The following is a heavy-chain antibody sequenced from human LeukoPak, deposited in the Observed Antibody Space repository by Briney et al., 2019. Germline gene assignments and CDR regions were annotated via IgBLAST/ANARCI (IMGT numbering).Heavy chain of an antibody. Sequence: SETLSLTCAVYGGSFSGYYWSWIRQPPGEGLEWIGEINHSGSTNYNPSLKSRVTISVDTSKNQFSLKLSSVTAADTAVYYCARGRGRYYYDSSGYYPWGQGTLVTVSS. CDR2: INHSGST. J-gene: IGHJ5*02. CDR1: GGSFSGYY. D-gene: IGHD3-22*01. V-gene: IGHV4-34*01. CDR3: ARGRGRYYYDSSGYYP.